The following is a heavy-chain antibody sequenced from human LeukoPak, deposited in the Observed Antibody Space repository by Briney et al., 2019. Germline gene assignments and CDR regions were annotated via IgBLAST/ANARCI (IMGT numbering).Heavy chain of an antibody. Sequence: SETLSLTCTVSGGSISSGDYYWSWIRQPPGKGLEWIGYIYYSGSTYYNPSLKSRVTISVDTSKNQFTLKLSSVTAADTAVYYCARGPANGFQHWGQGTLVTVSS. CDR3: ARGPANGFQH. CDR2: IYYSGST. CDR1: GGSISSGDYY. J-gene: IGHJ1*01. V-gene: IGHV4-30-4*01.